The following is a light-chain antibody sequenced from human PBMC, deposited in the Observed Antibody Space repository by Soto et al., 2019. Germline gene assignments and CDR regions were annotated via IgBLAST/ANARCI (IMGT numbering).Light chain of an antibody. CDR2: GAS. V-gene: IGKV1-17*02. Sequence: DIQMTQFPSSLSASVGDRVTITCRASQGIRIDLGWFQKRPGKATKRLIYGASSLQSGVPSRFSGSGSGTEFTLTISNLQPEDFATYYCLQHNSFPRTFGQGTKVDI. CDR1: QGIRID. J-gene: IGKJ1*01. CDR3: LQHNSFPRT.